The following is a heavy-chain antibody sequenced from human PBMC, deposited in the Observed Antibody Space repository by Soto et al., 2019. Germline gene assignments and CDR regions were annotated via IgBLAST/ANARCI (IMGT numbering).Heavy chain of an antibody. V-gene: IGHV3-30*03. Sequence: GGSLRLSCVASGFSLSDYAVNWVRQIPGKRLEWVAEISYDGDRKHANSAKGRFTVSRDDSLKMAYLQMNGLRSDDTGVYYCERDWPTSAYFDQWGQGTLVTSPQ. J-gene: IGHJ4*02. CDR2: ISYDGDRK. CDR3: ERDWPTSAYFDQ. CDR1: GFSLSDYA.